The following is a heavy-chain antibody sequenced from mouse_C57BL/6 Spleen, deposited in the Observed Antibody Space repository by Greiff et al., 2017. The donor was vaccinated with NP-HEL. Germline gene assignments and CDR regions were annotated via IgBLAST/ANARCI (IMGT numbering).Heavy chain of an antibody. V-gene: IGHV1-59*01. D-gene: IGHD1-1*01. CDR2: ISPSVGYT. J-gene: IGHJ4*01. CDR1: GYTFTSYC. CDR3: ERGEYGSSDAMDY. Sequence: VQLQQPGAELVRPGTSVKLSCKASGYTFTSYCMHWVKQRPGPGLEWIGLISPSVGYTKYNQKFKGKATLTVDTSSSTAYMQLSSLTSEDSEVYYCERGEYGSSDAMDYWGQGTSVTVSS.